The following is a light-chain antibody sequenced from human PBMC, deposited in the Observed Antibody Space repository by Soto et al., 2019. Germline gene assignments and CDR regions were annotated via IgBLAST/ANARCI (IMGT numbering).Light chain of an antibody. CDR2: GAS. V-gene: IGKV3-20*01. CDR3: QQYGSSPYT. Sequence: EVVLTQSPGTLSLSPGERATLSCRAGQSVSSRFLAWYQHKRGQAPRLLIYGASRRATGIPDRISGTGSGTDFTLTISRLEPEDFAVYYCQQYGSSPYTFGLGTKLEIK. J-gene: IGKJ2*01. CDR1: QSVSSRF.